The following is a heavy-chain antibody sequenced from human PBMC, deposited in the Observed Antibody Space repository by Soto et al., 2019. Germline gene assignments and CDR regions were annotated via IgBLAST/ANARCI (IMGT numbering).Heavy chain of an antibody. Sequence: EVQLVESGGGLVKPGRSLRLSCTASGFTFGDYAMSWFRQAPGKGLEWVGFIRSKAYGGTTEYAASVKGRFTISRDDSKSIAYLQMNSLKTEDTAVYYCTRGYSSSPVGYYYYGMDVWGQGTTVTVSS. CDR1: GFTFGDYA. D-gene: IGHD6-13*01. V-gene: IGHV3-49*05. CDR3: TRGYSSSPVGYYYYGMDV. J-gene: IGHJ6*02. CDR2: IRSKAYGGTT.